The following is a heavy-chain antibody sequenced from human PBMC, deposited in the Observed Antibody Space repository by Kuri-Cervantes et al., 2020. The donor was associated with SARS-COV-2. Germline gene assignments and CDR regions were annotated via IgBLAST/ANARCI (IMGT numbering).Heavy chain of an antibody. CDR3: ARDPEYSSGWYERGYYFDY. Sequence: GESLKISCAASGFTFSSYWMSWVRQAPGKGLEWVANIKQDGSEKYYVDSVKGRFTISRDNAKNSLYPQMNSLRAEDTAVYYCARDPEYSSGWYERGYYFDYWGQGTLVTVSS. CDR2: IKQDGSEK. V-gene: IGHV3-7*01. CDR1: GFTFSSYW. J-gene: IGHJ4*02. D-gene: IGHD6-19*01.